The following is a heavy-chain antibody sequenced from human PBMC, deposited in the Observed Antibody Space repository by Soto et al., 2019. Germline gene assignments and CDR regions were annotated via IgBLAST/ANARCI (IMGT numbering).Heavy chain of an antibody. CDR2: IDSSDSYT. CDR1: GYSFTSYW. Sequence: GESLKISCKGSGYSFTSYWISWVRQMPGKGLEWMGRIDSSDSYTNYSPSFQGHVTISADKSISTAYLQWSSLKASDTAMYYCARQATMVRGAPNAFDIWGQGTMVTVSS. D-gene: IGHD3-10*01. CDR3: ARQATMVRGAPNAFDI. J-gene: IGHJ3*02. V-gene: IGHV5-10-1*01.